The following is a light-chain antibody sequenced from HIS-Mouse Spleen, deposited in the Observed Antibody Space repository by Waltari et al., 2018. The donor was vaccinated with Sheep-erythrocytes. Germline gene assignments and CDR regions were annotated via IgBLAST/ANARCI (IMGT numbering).Light chain of an antibody. J-gene: IGLJ3*02. CDR3: MIWHSSAWV. Sequence: QAVLTQPSSLSASPGASASLTCTLRSGINVGTYRIYWYQQKPGSHPQYLLRYKSDSDKQQGAGVPSRCSGSKDASANAGILLISGLQSEDEADYYCMIWHSSAWVFGGGTKLTVL. CDR1: SGINVGTYR. V-gene: IGLV5-45*03. CDR2: YKSDSDK.